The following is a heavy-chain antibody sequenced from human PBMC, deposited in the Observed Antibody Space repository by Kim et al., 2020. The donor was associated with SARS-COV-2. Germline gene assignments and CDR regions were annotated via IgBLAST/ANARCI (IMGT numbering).Heavy chain of an antibody. Sequence: RGRFTISRHNAKNTQFLQMNSLRAEDTAVYYCARAVATAGSSYYYYGMDVWGQGTTVTVSS. J-gene: IGHJ6*02. CDR3: ARAVATAGSSYYYYGMDV. D-gene: IGHD6-13*01. V-gene: IGHV3-7*04.